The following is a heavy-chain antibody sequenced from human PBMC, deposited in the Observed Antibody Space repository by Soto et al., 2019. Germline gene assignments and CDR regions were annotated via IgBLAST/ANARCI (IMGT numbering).Heavy chain of an antibody. CDR3: AKGIAVAGAWATRYYGMDV. D-gene: IGHD6-19*01. V-gene: IGHV1-2*04. Sequence: QVQLVQSGAEVKKPGASVKVSCKASGYTFTGYYMHWVRQAPGQGLEWMGWINPNSGGTNYAQKFQGWVTMTRDTSISTAYMELSRLRSDDTAVYYCAKGIAVAGAWATRYYGMDVWGQGTTVTVSS. CDR1: GYTFTGYY. J-gene: IGHJ6*02. CDR2: INPNSGGT.